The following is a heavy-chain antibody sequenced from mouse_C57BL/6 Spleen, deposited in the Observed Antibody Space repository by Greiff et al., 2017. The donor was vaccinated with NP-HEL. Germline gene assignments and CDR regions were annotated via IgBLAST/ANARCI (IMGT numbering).Heavy chain of an antibody. CDR1: GYSFTGYY. CDR3: ARLHFDY. V-gene: IGHV1-42*01. CDR2: INPSTGGT. J-gene: IGHJ2*01. Sequence: EVQGVESGPELVKPGASVKISCKASGYSFTGYYMNWVKQSPEKSLEWIGEINPSTGGTTYNQKFKAKATLTVDKSSSTAYMQLKSLTSEDSAVYYCARLHFDYWGQGTTLTVSS. D-gene: IGHD1-1*01.